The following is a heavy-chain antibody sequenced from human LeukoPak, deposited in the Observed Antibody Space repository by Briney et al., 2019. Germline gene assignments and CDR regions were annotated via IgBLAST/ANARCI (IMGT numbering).Heavy chain of an antibody. J-gene: IGHJ3*02. CDR1: GGSISSYY. V-gene: IGHV4-59*01. Sequence: SETLSLTCTVSGGSISSYYWSWIRQPPGKGLEWIGYIYYSGSTNYNPSLKSRVTISVDTSKNQFSLKLSSVTAADTAVYYCARVADLWFGESHDAFDIWGQGTMVTASS. D-gene: IGHD3-10*01. CDR2: IYYSGST. CDR3: ARVADLWFGESHDAFDI.